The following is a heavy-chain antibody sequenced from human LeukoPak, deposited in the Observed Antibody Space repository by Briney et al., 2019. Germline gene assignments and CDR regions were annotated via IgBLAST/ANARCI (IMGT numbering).Heavy chain of an antibody. CDR2: ISSSSSSI. V-gene: IGHV3-21*01. CDR1: GFTFSAYS. CDR3: ARDEVACSSTNCYFVY. Sequence: KTGGSLRLSCAASGFTFSAYSMNWVRQAPGKGLEWVSFISSSSSSIYYADSVKGRFTISRDNAKNSLYLQVNSLRAEDTAVYYCARDEVACSSTNCYFVYWGQGTLVTVSS. J-gene: IGHJ4*02. D-gene: IGHD2-2*01.